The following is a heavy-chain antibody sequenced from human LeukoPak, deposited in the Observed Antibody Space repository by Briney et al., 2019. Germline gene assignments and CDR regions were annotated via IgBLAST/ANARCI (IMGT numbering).Heavy chain of an antibody. J-gene: IGHJ4*02. V-gene: IGHV4-59*08. Sequence: SGTLSLTCTVSGGSISSYYWSWIRQPPGKGLEWIGYIYYSGSTNYNPSLKSRVTISVDTSKNQFSLKLSSVTAADTAVYYCAGTYCSSTSCYTSPPHFDYWGQGTLVTVSS. CDR1: GGSISSYY. D-gene: IGHD2-2*02. CDR3: AGTYCSSTSCYTSPPHFDY. CDR2: IYYSGST.